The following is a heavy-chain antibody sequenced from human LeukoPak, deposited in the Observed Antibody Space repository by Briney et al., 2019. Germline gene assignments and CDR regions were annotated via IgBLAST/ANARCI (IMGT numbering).Heavy chain of an antibody. CDR2: IIPIFGTA. CDR1: GGTFSSYA. J-gene: IGHJ6*02. V-gene: IGHV1-69*13. Sequence: ASVKVSCKASGGTFSSYAISWVRQAPGQGLEWMGGIIPIFGTANYEQKFQGRVTITADESTSTAYMELSSLRSEDTAVYYCARMSDPYYYYYGMDVWGQGTTVTVSS. CDR3: ARMSDPYYYYYGMDV.